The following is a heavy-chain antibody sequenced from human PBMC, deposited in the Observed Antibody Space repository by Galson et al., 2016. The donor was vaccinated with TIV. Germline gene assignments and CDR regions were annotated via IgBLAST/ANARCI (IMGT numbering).Heavy chain of an antibody. V-gene: IGHV3-23*01. D-gene: IGHD1-7*01. CDR2: ISAGGGNE. Sequence: SLRLSCAASGFTFSSYAMSWVRQAPGKGAEWVSAISAGGGNEYYADSVKGRFTISRDNSQNTLYLQMNSLRAEDSAVYYRAKSTNWNYLYYFDYWGQGALVTVSS. J-gene: IGHJ4*02. CDR1: GFTFSSYA. CDR3: AKSTNWNYLYYFDY.